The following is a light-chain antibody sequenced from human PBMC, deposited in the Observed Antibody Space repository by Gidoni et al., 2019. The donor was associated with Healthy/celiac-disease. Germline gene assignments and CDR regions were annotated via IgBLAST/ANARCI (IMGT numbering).Light chain of an antibody. Sequence: EILLTHSPATLSLSPGESATLSCRASQSVIIYLAWSHQKPGQAPRHLIYDAYNRDTGIPARLSGSGYGTDFTLTIRSLEPEDFAVYYCQQRSNWANTFGGGTKVEIK. CDR2: DAY. CDR3: QQRSNWANT. CDR1: QSVIIY. J-gene: IGKJ4*01. V-gene: IGKV3-11*01.